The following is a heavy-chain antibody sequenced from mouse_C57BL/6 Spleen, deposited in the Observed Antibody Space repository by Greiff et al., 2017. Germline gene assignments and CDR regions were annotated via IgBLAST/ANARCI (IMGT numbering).Heavy chain of an antibody. CDR1: GYTFTDYY. CDR2: IYPGSGNT. D-gene: IGHD2-4*01. V-gene: IGHV1-76*01. CDR3: ARNDYDWYFDV. Sequence: VKLVESGAELVRPGASVKLSCKASGYTFTDYYINWVKQRPGQGLEWIARIYPGSGNTYYNEKFKGKATLTAETSSSTAYMQLSSLTSEDSAVYFCARNDYDWYFDVWGTGTTVTVSS. J-gene: IGHJ1*03.